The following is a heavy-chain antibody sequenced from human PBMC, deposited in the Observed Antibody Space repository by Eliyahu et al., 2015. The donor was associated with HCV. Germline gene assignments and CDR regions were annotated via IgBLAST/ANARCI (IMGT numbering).Heavy chain of an antibody. Sequence: EVQLLESGGGLVQPGGSLRLXCAXSGFTFSSYAMXWVRQAPGKGLEWVSAISGSGGSTYYADSVKGRFTISRDNSKNTLYLQMNSLRAEDTAVYYCASTVTSQRGSFDYWGQGTLVTVSS. CDR3: ASTVTSQRGSFDY. J-gene: IGHJ4*02. CDR2: ISGSGGST. D-gene: IGHD4-17*01. CDR1: GFTFSSYA. V-gene: IGHV3-23*01.